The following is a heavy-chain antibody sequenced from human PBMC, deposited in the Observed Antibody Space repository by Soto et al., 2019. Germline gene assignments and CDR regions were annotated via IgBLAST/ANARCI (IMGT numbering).Heavy chain of an antibody. CDR3: AGAPDVGSYGHGSFDP. D-gene: IGHD1-26*01. CDR2: IYYSGST. CDR1: GGSISSGDYY. J-gene: IGHJ5*02. V-gene: IGHV4-30-4*01. Sequence: SETLSLTCTVSGGSISSGDYYWSWIRQPPGKGLEWIGYIYYSGSTYYNPSLKSRVTISVDTSKNQFSLKLSSVTAADTAVYYCAGAPDVGSYGHGSFDPWGQGTLVTVS.